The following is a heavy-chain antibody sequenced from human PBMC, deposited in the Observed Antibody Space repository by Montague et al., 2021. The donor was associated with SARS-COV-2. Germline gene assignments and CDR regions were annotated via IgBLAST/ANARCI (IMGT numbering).Heavy chain of an antibody. CDR1: GGSTSNYY. D-gene: IGHD2-15*01. V-gene: IGHV4-59*01. J-gene: IGHJ4*02. CDR2: IFYTGST. CDR3: ARAQNICFIANCVNYFDL. Sequence: SETLSLTCSVSGGSTSNYYWTWIRQSPGKGLQGIGYIFYTGSTKFNPSLKSRVSMSLDTSKNHFSLRLSAVTAADTARYYCARAQNICFIANCVNYFDLWGLGALVTVSS.